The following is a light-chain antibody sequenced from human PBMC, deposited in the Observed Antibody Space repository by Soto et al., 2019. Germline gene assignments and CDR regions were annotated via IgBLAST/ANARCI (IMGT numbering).Light chain of an antibody. Sequence: DIHMTQSPSSLSASVGDRVSITCRASQSISSWLAWYQQKPGKAPKLLIYDASSLESGVPSRFSGSGSGTEFTLTISSLQPDDFVTYYCKKYNSYAWTFGLGTKVDIK. CDR2: DAS. V-gene: IGKV1-5*01. J-gene: IGKJ1*01. CDR1: QSISSW. CDR3: KKYNSYAWT.